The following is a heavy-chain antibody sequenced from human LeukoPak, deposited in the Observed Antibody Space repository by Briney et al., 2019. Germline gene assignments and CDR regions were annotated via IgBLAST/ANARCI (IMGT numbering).Heavy chain of an antibody. CDR3: ARSPHILTGENFDY. V-gene: IGHV1-46*01. D-gene: IGHD3-9*01. CDR1: GYTFTSYY. Sequence: PGASVKVSCKASGYTFTSYYMHWVRQAPGQGLEWMGIINPSGGSTSYAQKFQGRVTMTRDMSTSTVYMELSRLRSADTAVYYCARSPHILTGENFDYWGQGTLLTVSS. CDR2: INPSGGST. J-gene: IGHJ4*02.